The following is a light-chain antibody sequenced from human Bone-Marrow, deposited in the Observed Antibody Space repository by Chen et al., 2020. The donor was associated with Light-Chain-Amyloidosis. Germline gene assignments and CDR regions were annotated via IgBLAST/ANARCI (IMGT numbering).Light chain of an antibody. J-gene: IGLJ3*02. CDR2: DDR. CDR3: QVWDTTNDHVV. V-gene: IGLV3-21*02. Sequence: SYVLTQSPSVSVAPGQTATIHCGGNNIGFKSVHWYQQRPGQAPVLVVHDDRDRPSGIPERFSGSNSGDTATLTISRVEAGDEADYYCQVWDTTNDHVVFGGGTKLIVL. CDR1: NIGFKS.